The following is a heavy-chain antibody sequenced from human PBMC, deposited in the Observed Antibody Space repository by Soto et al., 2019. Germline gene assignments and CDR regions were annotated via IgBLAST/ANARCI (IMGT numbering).Heavy chain of an antibody. V-gene: IGHV3-23*01. Sequence: GGSLRLSCAASGFTFTLYAMSWVRQAPGKGLEWVSTIDIGGGHTFFADSVKGRFTLSRDNSKNTMFLQMNNLRVEDTAMYYCARRTDAFDIWGQGTMVTVSS. CDR3: ARRTDAFDI. CDR1: GFTFTLYA. J-gene: IGHJ3*02. CDR2: IDIGGGHT.